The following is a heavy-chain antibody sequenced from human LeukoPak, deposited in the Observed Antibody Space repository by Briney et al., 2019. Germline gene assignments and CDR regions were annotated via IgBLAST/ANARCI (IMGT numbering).Heavy chain of an antibody. D-gene: IGHD1-26*01. Sequence: ASVKVSCKAFGYTFTSNYMHWVRQAPGQGPEWMGVISPSGGSTTYAQKFQGRVTLTRDMSTSTDYLELSSLRSEDTAVYYCARPIVGATGGFDYWGQGTLVTVSS. CDR2: ISPSGGST. CDR1: GYTFTSNY. V-gene: IGHV1-46*01. CDR3: ARPIVGATGGFDY. J-gene: IGHJ4*02.